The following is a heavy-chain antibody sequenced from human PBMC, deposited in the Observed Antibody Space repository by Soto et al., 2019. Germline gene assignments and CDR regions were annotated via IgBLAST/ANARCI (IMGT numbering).Heavy chain of an antibody. CDR2: IVPVFGRP. Sequence: SVKVSCKACGGSLSNFGISWVRQAPGQGLEWMGGIVPVFGRPNYAQRFRGRLTITADESTCTGYMELISLRSDDTAVYYCARAGSGYHFWGQGIQVTVSS. J-gene: IGHJ4*02. V-gene: IGHV1-69*13. CDR1: GGSLSNFG. D-gene: IGHD5-12*01. CDR3: ARAGSGYHF.